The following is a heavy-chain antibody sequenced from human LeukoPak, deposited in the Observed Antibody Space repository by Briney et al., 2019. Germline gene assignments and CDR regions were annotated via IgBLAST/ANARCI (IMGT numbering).Heavy chain of an antibody. J-gene: IGHJ5*02. CDR2: IYSGGST. CDR1: GFTVSSNY. CDR3: ARSPSPYYDFWSGYYSVNWFDP. D-gene: IGHD3-3*01. Sequence: PGGSLRLSCAASGFTVSSNYMSWVRQAPGKGLEWVSVIYSGGSTYYADSVEGRFTISRDNSKNTLYLQMNSLRAEDTAVYYCARSPSPYYDFWSGYYSVNWFDPWGQGTLVTVSS. V-gene: IGHV3-53*01.